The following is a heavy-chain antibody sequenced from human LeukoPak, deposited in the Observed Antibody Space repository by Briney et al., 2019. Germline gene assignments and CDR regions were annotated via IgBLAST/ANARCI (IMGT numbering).Heavy chain of an antibody. CDR3: ARDYTTPSCYDCYFDY. CDR2: ISSSSSTI. D-gene: IGHD2-2*01. CDR1: GFTFSSYS. V-gene: IGHV3-48*04. J-gene: IGHJ4*02. Sequence: PGGSLRLSCAASGFTFSSYSMNWVRQAPGKGLEWVSYISSSSSTIYYADSVKGRFTISRDNAKNSLYLQMNSLRAEDTAVYYCARDYTTPSCYDCYFDYWGQGTLVTVSS.